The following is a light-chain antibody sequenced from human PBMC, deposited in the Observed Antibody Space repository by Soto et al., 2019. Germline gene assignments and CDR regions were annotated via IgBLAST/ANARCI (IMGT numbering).Light chain of an antibody. Sequence: DIQMTQSPSSLSASVGDRVTITCRASQSISSYLNWYQQKPGKAPKLLIYAASSLQSGVPSRFSGSGSGTDFTLTISSLQPEDFATYYCQQSYSTGGITFGQGTRLEMK. CDR3: QQSYSTGGIT. CDR1: QSISSY. CDR2: AAS. J-gene: IGKJ5*01. V-gene: IGKV1-39*01.